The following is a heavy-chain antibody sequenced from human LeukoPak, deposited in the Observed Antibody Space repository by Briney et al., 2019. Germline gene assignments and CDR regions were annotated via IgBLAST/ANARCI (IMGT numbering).Heavy chain of an antibody. CDR2: ISSSSSYI. D-gene: IGHD3-3*01. Sequence: GGSLRLSCAASGFTVSTSYMNWVRQAPGKGLEWVSSISSSSSYIYYADSVKGRFTISRDNAKNSLYLQMNSLRAEDTAVYYCARGEYDFWSGYPINYMDVWGKGTTVTVSS. V-gene: IGHV3-21*01. J-gene: IGHJ6*03. CDR1: GFTVSTSY. CDR3: ARGEYDFWSGYPINYMDV.